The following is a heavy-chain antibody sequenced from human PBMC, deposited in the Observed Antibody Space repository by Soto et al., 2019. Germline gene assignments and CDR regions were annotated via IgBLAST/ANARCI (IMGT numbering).Heavy chain of an antibody. D-gene: IGHD6-19*01. CDR2: VSHSGRV. CDR3: ARKLSIAVPWFDP. J-gene: IGHJ5*02. Sequence: PSETLSLTCGVYGGSFSGYYWSWIRQPPGKGLEWIGEVSHSGRVNANPSLKSRLTISVDKSKNQFSLKLSSVTAADTAVYYCARKLSIAVPWFDPWGQGTLVTVSS. V-gene: IGHV4-34*01. CDR1: GGSFSGYY.